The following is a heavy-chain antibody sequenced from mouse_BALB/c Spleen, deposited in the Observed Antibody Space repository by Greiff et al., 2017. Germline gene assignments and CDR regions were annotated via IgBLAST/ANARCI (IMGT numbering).Heavy chain of an antibody. Sequence: VKLMESGAELVRPGVSVKISCKGSGYTFTDYAMHWVKQSHAKSLEWIGVISTYYGDASYNQKFKGKATMTVDKSSSTAYMELARLTSEDSAIYYCAREVLGWFAYWGQGTLVTVSA. V-gene: IGHV1S137*01. CDR1: GYTFTDYA. CDR2: ISTYYGDA. CDR3: AREVLGWFAY. J-gene: IGHJ3*01. D-gene: IGHD1-1*01.